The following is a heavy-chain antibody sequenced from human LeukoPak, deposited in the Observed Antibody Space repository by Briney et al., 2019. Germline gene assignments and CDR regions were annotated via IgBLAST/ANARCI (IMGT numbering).Heavy chain of an antibody. V-gene: IGHV3-7*01. CDR2: IKQDGSEK. J-gene: IGHJ4*02. CDR1: GFTFSSYW. D-gene: IGHD5-12*01. Sequence: GGSLRLSCAASGFTFSSYWMSWVRQAPGEGLEWVANIKQDGSEKYYVDSVKGRFTISRDNAKNSLYLQMNSLRAEDTAVYYCAREMEIVTSYYFDYWGQGTLVTVSS. CDR3: AREMEIVTSYYFDY.